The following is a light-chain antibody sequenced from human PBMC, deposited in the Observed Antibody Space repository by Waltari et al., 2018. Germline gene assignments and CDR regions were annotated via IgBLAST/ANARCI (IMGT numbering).Light chain of an antibody. CDR3: QSYVSTHVI. Sequence: QSVLTQPASMSGAPGQRVTISCTGSSSNLGAGHDVHWYQCLPGAAPRRLIYSNSHRPSGVPGRFSGSRSGSSASLVITGLQTEDEATYYCQSYVSTHVIFGGGTLLTVL. CDR1: SSNLGAGHD. J-gene: IGLJ2*01. V-gene: IGLV1-40*01. CDR2: SNS.